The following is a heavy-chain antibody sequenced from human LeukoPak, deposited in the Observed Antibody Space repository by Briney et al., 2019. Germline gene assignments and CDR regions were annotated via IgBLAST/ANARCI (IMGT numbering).Heavy chain of an antibody. CDR2: ITGDGAST. J-gene: IGHJ4*02. CDR1: TVTFSSYA. D-gene: IGHD2-8*01. Sequence: GGSLRLSCAVSTVTFSSYAMSWVRQAPGKGLEWVSGITGDGASTHAADSVKGRFTISRDNSKNTVYLQMNSLRAEDTAVYFCAKSNGFLMYYFDYWGQGILVSVSS. V-gene: IGHV3-23*01. CDR3: AKSNGFLMYYFDY.